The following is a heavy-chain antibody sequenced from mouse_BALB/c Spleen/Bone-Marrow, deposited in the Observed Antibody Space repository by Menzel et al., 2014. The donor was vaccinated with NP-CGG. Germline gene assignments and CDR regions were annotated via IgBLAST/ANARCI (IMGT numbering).Heavy chain of an antibody. J-gene: IGHJ2*01. CDR1: GFTFNTYA. CDR2: IRSKSNHYAT. D-gene: IGHD2-3*01. CDR3: VKSDGYFFDY. V-gene: IGHV10-1*02. Sequence: EVQLVESGGGLVQPKGSLKLSCAASGFTFNTYAMNWVRQAPGRGLEWVARIRSKSNHYATYYADSVKDRFTISRDDSQSMLFPQMNNLKTEDTAVYYCVKSDGYFFDYWGQGTTLTASS.